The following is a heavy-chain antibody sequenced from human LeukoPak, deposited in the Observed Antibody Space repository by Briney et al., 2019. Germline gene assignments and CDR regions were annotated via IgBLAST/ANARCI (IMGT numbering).Heavy chain of an antibody. V-gene: IGHV3-30*02. CDR2: IQYDGSNQ. J-gene: IGHJ6*03. CDR1: RFTFSTYG. Sequence: PGGSLRLSCAASRFTFSTYGMHWVRQAPGKGLEWVAYIQYDGSNQQYADSVKGRFSISRDSSKNILYQQMNSLRAEDTAVYYCAKDRCSNGIGCYFYYMDVWGKGTTVTISS. CDR3: AKDRCSNGIGCYFYYMDV. D-gene: IGHD2-8*01.